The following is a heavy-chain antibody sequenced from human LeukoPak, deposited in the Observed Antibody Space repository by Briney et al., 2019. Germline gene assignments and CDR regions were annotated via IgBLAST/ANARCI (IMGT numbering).Heavy chain of an antibody. CDR3: ATTTIRLGY. J-gene: IGHJ4*02. Sequence: PSETLSLTCAVYSGSFSGYYWSWIRQSPGKGLEWIGEINHSGSTNYNPSLKSRVTISVDTSKNHFSLKLSSVTAADTAVYYCATTTIRLGYWGQGTLVTVSS. CDR2: INHSGST. D-gene: IGHD1-26*01. CDR1: SGSFSGYY. V-gene: IGHV4-34*01.